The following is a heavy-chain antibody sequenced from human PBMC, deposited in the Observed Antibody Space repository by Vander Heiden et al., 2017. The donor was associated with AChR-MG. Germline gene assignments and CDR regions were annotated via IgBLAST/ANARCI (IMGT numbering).Heavy chain of an antibody. CDR3: AKMQGVHQLLCPVDY. Sequence: EVQLLESGGGLVQLVASLRSPCAASGFTFSGYAMSWVRQAPGKGLEWVSAISGSGGSTYYADSVKGRFTISRDNSKNTLYLQMNSLRAEDTAVYYCAKMQGVHQLLCPVDYWGQGTLVTVSS. D-gene: IGHD2-2*01. V-gene: IGHV3-23*01. CDR2: ISGSGGST. J-gene: IGHJ4*02. CDR1: GFTFSGYA.